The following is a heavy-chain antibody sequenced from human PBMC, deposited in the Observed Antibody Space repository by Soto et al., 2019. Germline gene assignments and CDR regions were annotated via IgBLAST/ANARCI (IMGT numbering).Heavy chain of an antibody. D-gene: IGHD2-2*02. CDR2: ISYDGRKK. CDR1: GFTFSSYG. V-gene: IGHV3-30*03. J-gene: IGHJ6*02. Sequence: QVQLVESGGGVVQPGRSLRLSCAASGFTFSSYGMHWVSQAPGKGLDWVAVISYDGRKKYYTDSVKGRFTISRDKSKNTLFLQMNSLRAEDTAVYFCARGAEFQLLDRDYFYGMDVWGQGTTVSVSS. CDR3: ARGAEFQLLDRDYFYGMDV.